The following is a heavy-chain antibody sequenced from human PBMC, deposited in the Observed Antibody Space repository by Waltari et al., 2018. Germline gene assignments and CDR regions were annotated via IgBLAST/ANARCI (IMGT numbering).Heavy chain of an antibody. D-gene: IGHD1-26*01. J-gene: IGHJ3*02. V-gene: IGHV1-69*14. CDR2: FIPIFGTA. CDR3: ARSWEDEDAFDI. Sequence: QVQLVQSGAEVKKPGSSVKVSCKDSGGTFSSYAISWVRQAPGQGLEWMGGFIPIFGTANYAQKFQGRVTITADKSTSTAYMELSSLRSEDTAVYYCARSWEDEDAFDIWGQGTMVTVSS. CDR1: GGTFSSYA.